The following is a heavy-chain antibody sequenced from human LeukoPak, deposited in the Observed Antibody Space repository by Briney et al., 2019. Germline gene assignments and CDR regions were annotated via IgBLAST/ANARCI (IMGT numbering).Heavy chain of an antibody. CDR3: ARPAVTTGWFDP. CDR1: GYTFTGYY. V-gene: IGHV1-2*02. CDR2: INPNSGGT. D-gene: IGHD4-17*01. J-gene: IGHJ5*02. Sequence: ASVKVSCKASGYTFTGYYMHWVRQAPGQGLEWMGWINPNSGGTNYAQKFQGRVTMTRDTSISTAYMELSRLRSDDTAVYYCARPAVTTGWFDPWGQGTLVTVSS.